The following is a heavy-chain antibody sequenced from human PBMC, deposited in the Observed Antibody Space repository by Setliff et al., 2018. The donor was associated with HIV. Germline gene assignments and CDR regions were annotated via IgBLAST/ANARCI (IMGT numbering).Heavy chain of an antibody. CDR2: IYHTGKT. CDR3: GRVAGYCAPSRCYGYNAFDI. J-gene: IGHJ3*02. D-gene: IGHD2-15*01. V-gene: IGHV4-39*01. Sequence: PSETLSLTCTVSGGSISSGSYYWSWIRQPAGKGLEWIGTIYHTGKTYYNSSLNSRVTIAVDTSKDQFSLNLSTVTAADTAVYYCGRVAGYCAPSRCYGYNAFDIWGPGTMVTVSS. CDR1: GGSISSGSYY.